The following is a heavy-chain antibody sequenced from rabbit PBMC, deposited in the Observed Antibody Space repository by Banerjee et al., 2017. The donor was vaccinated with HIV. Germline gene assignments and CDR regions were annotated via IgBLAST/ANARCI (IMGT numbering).Heavy chain of an antibody. D-gene: IGHD1-1*01. Sequence: QEQLEESGGDLVKPEGSLTLTCTASGFSLSSGAMSWVRQAPGKGLEWIGYIYTGSGSTDYASWVNGRFTISRNTNQNTVTLQMTSLTGADTATYFCARFFPNNRGYYDLWGPGTLVTVS. CDR2: IYTGSGST. CDR3: ARFFPNNRGYYDL. J-gene: IGHJ4*01. V-gene: IGHV1S47*01. CDR1: GFSLSSGA.